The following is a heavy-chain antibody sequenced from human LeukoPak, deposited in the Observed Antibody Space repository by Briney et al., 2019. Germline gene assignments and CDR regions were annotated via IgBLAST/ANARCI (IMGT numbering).Heavy chain of an antibody. D-gene: IGHD1-26*01. V-gene: IGHV3-23*01. Sequence: GGSLRLSCAASGFTFSSYAMSWVRQAPGKGLEWVSAISGSGGSTYYADSVKGRFTVSRDNSRNTLYLQMNSLRAEDTAVYYCAKEPSVSGATTSDYWGQGTLVTVSS. CDR1: GFTFSSYA. J-gene: IGHJ4*02. CDR2: ISGSGGST. CDR3: AKEPSVSGATTSDY.